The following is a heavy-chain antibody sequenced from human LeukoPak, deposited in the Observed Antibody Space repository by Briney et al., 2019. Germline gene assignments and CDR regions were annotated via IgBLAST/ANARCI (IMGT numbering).Heavy chain of an antibody. V-gene: IGHV3-30-3*01. CDR1: GFTFSSYA. Sequence: GGSLRLSCAASGFTFSSYAMRWVRQAPGKGLEWVAVISYDGSNKYYADSVKGRFTISRDNSKNTLYLQMNSLRAEDTAVYYCARDLRQSYYYYYYGMDVWGQGTTVTVSS. J-gene: IGHJ6*02. CDR2: ISYDGSNK. CDR3: ARDLRQSYYYYYYGMDV. D-gene: IGHD6-19*01.